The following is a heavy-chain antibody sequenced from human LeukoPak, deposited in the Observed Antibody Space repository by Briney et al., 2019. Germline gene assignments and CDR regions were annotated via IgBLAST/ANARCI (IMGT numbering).Heavy chain of an antibody. D-gene: IGHD3-22*01. CDR2: IYYSGST. J-gene: IGHJ4*02. Sequence: PSETLSLTCTVSGGSISSYYWSWIRQPPGKGLEWIGYIYYSGSTNYNPSLKSRVTISVDTSKNQFSLKLSSVTAADTAVYYCARAPDYYDSSGYYRDWGQGTLVTVSS. CDR3: ARAPDYYDSSGYYRD. CDR1: GGSISSYY. V-gene: IGHV4-59*01.